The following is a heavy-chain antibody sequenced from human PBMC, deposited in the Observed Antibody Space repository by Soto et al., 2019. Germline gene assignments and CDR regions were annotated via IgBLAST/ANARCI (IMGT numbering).Heavy chain of an antibody. Sequence: QITLKESGPTLVKPTQPLTLTCTFSGFSLTTSGVGVGWIRQAPGKAPEWLALICWDTDVRYSPSLQSRLTITKDSSKNQVVLTMTNMDPVDTATYYCARITRFRGYVVAATPSAFDIWGQGTMVTVSS. V-gene: IGHV2-5*02. D-gene: IGHD2-15*01. CDR3: ARITRFRGYVVAATPSAFDI. CDR2: ICWDTDV. CDR1: GFSLTTSGVG. J-gene: IGHJ3*02.